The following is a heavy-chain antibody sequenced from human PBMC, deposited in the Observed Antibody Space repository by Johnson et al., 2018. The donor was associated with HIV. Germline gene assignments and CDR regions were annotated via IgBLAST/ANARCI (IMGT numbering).Heavy chain of an antibody. V-gene: IGHV3-66*03. CDR2: IGGSGAGP. D-gene: IGHD6-19*01. CDR1: GFTVSDNY. Sequence: VQLVESGGGLIQPGGSLRLSCAASGFTVSDNYMTWVRQAPGKGLEWVSTIGGSGAGPFYADSVRGRFTVSRDNSKDTLYLQMNSLRAEDTAVYYCAKEASGWYHAGDAFDIWGQGTMVTVSS. CDR3: AKEASGWYHAGDAFDI. J-gene: IGHJ3*02.